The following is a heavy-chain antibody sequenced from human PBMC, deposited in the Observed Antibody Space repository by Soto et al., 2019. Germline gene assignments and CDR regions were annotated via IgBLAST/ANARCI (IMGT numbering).Heavy chain of an antibody. V-gene: IGHV1-18*01. CDR3: ARGRGVVIPAGTPDAFDV. Sequence: ASVKVSCKASGYILNKYGFNWVRQAPGQGLEWMGRISAFNGYTNFAQKFQGRVTLTTDTSTNTAYMELSSLRSDDTAIYHCARGRGVVIPAGTPDAFDVWGQGTMVTVSS. D-gene: IGHD2-21*01. CDR1: GYILNKYG. CDR2: ISAFNGYT. J-gene: IGHJ3*01.